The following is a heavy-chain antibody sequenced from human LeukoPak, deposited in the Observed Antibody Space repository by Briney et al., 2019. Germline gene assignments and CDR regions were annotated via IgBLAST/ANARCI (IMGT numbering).Heavy chain of an antibody. V-gene: IGHV3-30*18. CDR1: GFTFSSYG. CDR2: ISYDGSNK. Sequence: PGGSLRLSCAASGFTFSSYGMHWVRQAPGKGLEWVAVISYDGSNKYYADSVKGRFTISRDNSKNTLYLQMNSLRAEGTAVYYCAKDADLDYWGQGTLVTVSS. CDR3: AKDADLDY. J-gene: IGHJ4*02.